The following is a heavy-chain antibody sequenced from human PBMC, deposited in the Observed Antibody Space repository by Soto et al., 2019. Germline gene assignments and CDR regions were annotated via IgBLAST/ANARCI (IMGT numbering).Heavy chain of an antibody. D-gene: IGHD3-22*01. CDR2: IYYCGRT. CDR3: ARRTMIVVVARDPGENRYNWFDP. Sequence: PGNGLECIGSIYYCGRTYYNPSLQSRFTISVDTSKIQFSLKLSSVPAGERAVYYCARRTMIVVVARDPGENRYNWFDPWGQGTLVTVSS. J-gene: IGHJ5*02. V-gene: IGHV4-30-2*03.